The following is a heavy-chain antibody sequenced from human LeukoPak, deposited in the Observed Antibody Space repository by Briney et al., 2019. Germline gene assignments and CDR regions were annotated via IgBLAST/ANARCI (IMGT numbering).Heavy chain of an antibody. D-gene: IGHD3-10*01. J-gene: IGHJ4*02. V-gene: IGHV4-39*01. Sequence: SETQSLTCTVSGGSISSSSCYWGWIRQPPGKGLEWIGSIYYSGSTYYNPSLKSRVTISVDTSKNQFSLKLSSVTAADTAVYYCARLPAGSGSLSYFDYWGQGTLATVSS. CDR2: IYYSGST. CDR1: GGSISSSSCY. CDR3: ARLPAGSGSLSYFDY.